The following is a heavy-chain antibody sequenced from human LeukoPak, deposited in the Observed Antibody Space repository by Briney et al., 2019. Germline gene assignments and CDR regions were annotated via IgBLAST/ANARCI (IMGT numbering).Heavy chain of an antibody. V-gene: IGHV3-7*01. D-gene: IGHD2-8*02. Sequence: GGSLRLSCTASGFTFNNYWMSWVRQTPGKGLEWVANINKDGSEKYYLDSVRGRFTISRDNAKNSLSLQMNSLRSEDTAVYYCARELVVGPAEYFQNWGQGTLVTVSS. CDR3: ARELVVGPAEYFQN. CDR2: INKDGSEK. J-gene: IGHJ1*01. CDR1: GFTFNNYW.